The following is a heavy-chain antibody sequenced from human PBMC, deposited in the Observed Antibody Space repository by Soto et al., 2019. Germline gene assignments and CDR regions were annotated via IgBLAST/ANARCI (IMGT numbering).Heavy chain of an antibody. CDR1: GFTFSRHW. V-gene: IGHV3-74*01. J-gene: IGHJ6*02. CDR3: ARESYYGMDV. Sequence: EVQLVESGGGLVQPGGSLRLSCAGTGFTFSRHWMHWVRQAPGKGLVWVSRINTDVKITTYADSVRGRFAISRDNAENTLYLQMNSLRAEDTAVYYCARESYYGMDVWGQGTTVTVSS. CDR2: INTDVKIT.